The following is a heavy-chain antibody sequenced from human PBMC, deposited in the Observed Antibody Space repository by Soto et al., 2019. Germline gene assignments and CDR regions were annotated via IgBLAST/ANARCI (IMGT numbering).Heavy chain of an antibody. Sequence: QVQLVQSGAEVKKPGASVKVSCKASGYTFTGYYMHWVRQAPGQGLEWMVWINPNSGGTNYAQKFQGRVTMPRDKSISTAYMELSRLRSDDTAVYYCARVPRITLFGVEPPGWFDPWGQGTLVTVSS. D-gene: IGHD3-3*01. J-gene: IGHJ5*02. V-gene: IGHV1-2*02. CDR1: GYTFTGYY. CDR2: INPNSGGT. CDR3: ARVPRITLFGVEPPGWFDP.